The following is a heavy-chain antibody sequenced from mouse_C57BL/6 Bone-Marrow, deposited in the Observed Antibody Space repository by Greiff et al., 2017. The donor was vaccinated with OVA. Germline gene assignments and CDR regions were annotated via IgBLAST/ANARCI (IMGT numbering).Heavy chain of an antibody. CDR2: IDPSDSYT. Sequence: QVQLQQPGAELVKPGASVKLSCKASGYTFTSYWMQWVKQRPGQGLEWIGEIDPSDSYTNYNQKFKGKATLTVDTSSSTAYMHLSSLTSEDAAVYYCARDLYYFDYWGQGTTLTVSS. CDR3: ARDLYYFDY. CDR1: GYTFTSYW. J-gene: IGHJ2*01. V-gene: IGHV1-50*01.